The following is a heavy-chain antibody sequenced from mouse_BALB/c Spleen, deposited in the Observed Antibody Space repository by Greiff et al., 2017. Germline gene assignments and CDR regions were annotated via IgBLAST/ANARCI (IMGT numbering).Heavy chain of an antibody. J-gene: IGHJ3*01. Sequence: EVQLQESGPGLVKPSQSLSLTCTVTGYSITSDYAWNWIRQFPGNKLEWMGYISYSGSTSYNPSLKSRISITRDTSKNQFFLQLNSVTTEDTATYYCALAPSTMITKDWFAYWGQGTLVTVSA. D-gene: IGHD2-4*01. CDR2: ISYSGST. CDR3: ALAPSTMITKDWFAY. CDR1: GYSITSDYA. V-gene: IGHV3-2*02.